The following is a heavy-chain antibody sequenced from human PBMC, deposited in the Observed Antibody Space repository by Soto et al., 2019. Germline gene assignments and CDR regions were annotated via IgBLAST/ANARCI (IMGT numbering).Heavy chain of an antibody. CDR1: GGSISSSSYY. CDR3: ANLGRFGELLFDY. CDR2: IYYSGST. Sequence: SETLSLTCTVSGGSISSSSYYWGWIRQPPGKGLEWIGSIYYSGSTYYNPSLKSRVTISVDTSKNQFSLKLSSVTAADTAVYYCANLGRFGELLFDYWGQGTLVTVSS. J-gene: IGHJ4*02. V-gene: IGHV4-39*01. D-gene: IGHD3-10*01.